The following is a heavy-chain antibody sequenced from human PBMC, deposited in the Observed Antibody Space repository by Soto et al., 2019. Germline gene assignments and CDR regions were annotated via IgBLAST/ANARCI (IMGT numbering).Heavy chain of an antibody. D-gene: IGHD6-13*01. J-gene: IGHJ4*02. CDR3: ARLGIAAATLDY. CDR1: GFSLSTSGMC. Sequence: SGPTLVNPTQTLTLTCTFSGFSLSTSGMCVSWIRQPPGKALEWLARIDWDDDKYYSTSLKTRLTISKDTSKNQVVLTMTNMDPVDTATYYCARLGIAAATLDYWGQGTLVTVLL. V-gene: IGHV2-70*11. CDR2: IDWDDDK.